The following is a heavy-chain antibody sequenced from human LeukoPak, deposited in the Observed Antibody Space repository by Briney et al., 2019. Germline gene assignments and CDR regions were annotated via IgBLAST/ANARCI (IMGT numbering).Heavy chain of an antibody. CDR1: GYTFTSYG. J-gene: IGHJ4*02. CDR3: ARRYYDSSGYYGPADY. D-gene: IGHD3-22*01. V-gene: IGHV1-18*01. CDR2: ISAYNGNT. Sequence: ASVKVSCKASGYTFTSYGISWVRQAPGQGLEWMGWISAYNGNTNYAQKLQGRVTMTTGTSTSTAYMELRSLRSDDTAVYYCARRYYDSSGYYGPADYWGQGTLVTVSS.